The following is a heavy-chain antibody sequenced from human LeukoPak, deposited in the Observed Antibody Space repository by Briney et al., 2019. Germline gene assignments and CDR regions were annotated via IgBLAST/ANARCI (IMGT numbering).Heavy chain of an antibody. D-gene: IGHD5-12*01. Sequence: ASVRVSCKASGGTFSSYTISWVRQAPGQALEWMGRIIPILGIASYAQKFQGRVTITADKSTSTAYMELSSLRSEDTAVYYCAREGRLRTSAFDIWGQGTMVTVSS. CDR1: GGTFSSYT. CDR2: IIPILGIA. V-gene: IGHV1-69*04. J-gene: IGHJ3*02. CDR3: AREGRLRTSAFDI.